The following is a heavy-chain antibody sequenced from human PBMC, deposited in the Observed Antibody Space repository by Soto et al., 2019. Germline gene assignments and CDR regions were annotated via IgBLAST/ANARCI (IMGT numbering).Heavy chain of an antibody. D-gene: IGHD6-13*01. Sequence: SETLSLTCAVYGGSFSGYYWSWIRQPPGKGLEWIGEINHSGSTNYNPSLKSRVTISVDTSKNQFSLKLSSVTAADTAVYYCARERYSIIWYWWTNFDDPFDIWAQGTMVTVSS. J-gene: IGHJ3*02. CDR3: ARERYSIIWYWWTNFDDPFDI. V-gene: IGHV4-34*01. CDR2: INHSGST. CDR1: GGSFSGYY.